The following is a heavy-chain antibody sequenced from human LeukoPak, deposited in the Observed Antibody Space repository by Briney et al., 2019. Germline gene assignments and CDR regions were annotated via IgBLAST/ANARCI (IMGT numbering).Heavy chain of an antibody. CDR3: ARGSGYFLDFDY. CDR1: GFTFSSYA. Sequence: GGSLRLSCAASGFTFSSYAMSWVRQAPGKGMEWVSAISGSGDSTYYADSVKGRFTISRDNSKNTLYLQMNSLRAEDTAVYYCARGSGYFLDFDYWGQGTLVTVSS. D-gene: IGHD3-22*01. V-gene: IGHV3-23*01. J-gene: IGHJ4*02. CDR2: ISGSGDST.